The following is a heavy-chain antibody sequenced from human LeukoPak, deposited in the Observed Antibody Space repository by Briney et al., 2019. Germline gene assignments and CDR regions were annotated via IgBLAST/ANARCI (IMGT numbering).Heavy chain of an antibody. D-gene: IGHD7-27*01. CDR3: ARDSWGFDF. Sequence: PGRSLRLPCAASGFTFSNFAMHWVRQAPGKGLEWVAMMSYDGSNKYTDSVKGRFTISRDNSKNMVDLYMSNLKIEDTAVYYCARDSWGFDFWGQGTLVTVSS. CDR1: GFTFSNFA. V-gene: IGHV3-30*04. J-gene: IGHJ4*02. CDR2: MSYDGSNK.